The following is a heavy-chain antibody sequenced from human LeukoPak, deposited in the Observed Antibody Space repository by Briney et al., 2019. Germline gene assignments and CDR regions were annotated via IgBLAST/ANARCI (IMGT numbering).Heavy chain of an antibody. J-gene: IGHJ4*02. D-gene: IGHD1-26*01. V-gene: IGHV3-72*01. CDR1: GFTFSDHY. Sequence: GGSLRLSCAASGFTFSDHYTDWVRQAPGKGLEWVGRTSNKANSYTTEYAASVKGRFTISRDDSKNSLYLQMNSLKTEDTAVYYCARGLYSGSYYFDYWGQGTLVIVSS. CDR3: ARGLYSGSYYFDY. CDR2: TSNKANSYTT.